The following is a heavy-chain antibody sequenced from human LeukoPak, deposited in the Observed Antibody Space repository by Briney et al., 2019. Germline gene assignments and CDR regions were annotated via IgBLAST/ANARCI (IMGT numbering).Heavy chain of an antibody. CDR1: GFTFSNYG. CDR3: AKYPGGFTGIVDYYHMDV. Sequence: GRSLRLSCAASGFTFSNYGMHWVRQAPGKGLEWVAVISYDGSNKYYTDSVKGRFTISRDNSKNTLFLQMNSLRAEDTALYYCAKYPGGFTGIVDYYHMDVWGKGTTVTVSS. J-gene: IGHJ6*03. D-gene: IGHD1-26*01. CDR2: ISYDGSNK. V-gene: IGHV3-30*18.